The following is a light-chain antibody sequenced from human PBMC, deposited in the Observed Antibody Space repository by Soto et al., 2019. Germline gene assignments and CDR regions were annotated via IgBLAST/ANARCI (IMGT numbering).Light chain of an antibody. J-gene: IGLJ1*01. CDR3: ISYTVSRSYV. V-gene: IGLV2-14*01. CDR1: SSDVGGYNY. Sequence: LTQPASVSGSPGQSITISCTGTSSDVGGYNYVSWYQHHPGKAPKLMIYEVSNRPSGVSYRFSGSKSGNTASLTISGLQAEDEADYYCISYTVSRSYVFGTGTKVTVL. CDR2: EVS.